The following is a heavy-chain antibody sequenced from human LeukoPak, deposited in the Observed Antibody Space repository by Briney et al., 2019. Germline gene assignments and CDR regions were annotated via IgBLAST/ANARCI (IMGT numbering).Heavy chain of an antibody. CDR2: IGGSGDTT. CDR1: GLPLLRYA. Sequence: GGCLRLSCPASGLPLLRYAMGRVRQAPGKGLEWVSGIGGSGDTTYYTKSGEGRFTVSRDNSKNWMFLQMHSLRAADTSLYVCARDSLGSGSTVMITNDYWGQGTLVTVSS. CDR3: ARDSLGSGSTVMITNDY. D-gene: IGHD3-10*01. V-gene: IGHV3-23*01. J-gene: IGHJ4*02.